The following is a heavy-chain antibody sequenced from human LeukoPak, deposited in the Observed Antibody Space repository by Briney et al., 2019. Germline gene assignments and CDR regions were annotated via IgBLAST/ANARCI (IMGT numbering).Heavy chain of an antibody. CDR1: GFTFSDYY. V-gene: IGHV3-11*04. J-gene: IGHJ4*02. CDR3: ARDPSYGGNRGDYSDY. D-gene: IGHD4-23*01. Sequence: PGGSLRLPCAASGFTFSDYYMSWIRQAPGKGLEWVSYISSSGSTIYYAESVKGRFTISRDNAKNSLYLQMNSLRAEDTAVYYCARDPSYGGNRGDYSDYWGQGTLVTVSS. CDR2: ISSSGSTI.